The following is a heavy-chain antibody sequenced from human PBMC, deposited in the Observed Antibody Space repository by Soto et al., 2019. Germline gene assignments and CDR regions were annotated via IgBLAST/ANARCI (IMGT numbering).Heavy chain of an antibody. V-gene: IGHV3-23*01. CDR1: GFTFSSYA. Sequence: GGSLRLSCAASGFTFSSYAMSWVRQAPGKGLEWVSAISGSGGSTYYADSVKGRFTISRDNSKNTLYLQMNSLRAEDTAVYYCAKDPYSSSFLNWFDPWGQGTLVTVSS. J-gene: IGHJ5*02. CDR3: AKDPYSSSFLNWFDP. D-gene: IGHD6-6*01. CDR2: ISGSGGST.